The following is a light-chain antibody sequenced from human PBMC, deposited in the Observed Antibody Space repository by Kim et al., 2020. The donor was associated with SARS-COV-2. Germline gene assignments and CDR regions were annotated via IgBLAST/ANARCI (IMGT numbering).Light chain of an antibody. J-gene: IGKJ2*01. CDR1: QSVSSSY. V-gene: IGKV3-20*01. CDR2: GAS. Sequence: LSPGERATLSCRASQSVSSSYLAWYQQKPGQAPRLLIYGASSRATGIPDRFSGSGSGTDCTLTISRLEPEDFAVYYCQQYVSSPHTFGQGTKLEI. CDR3: QQYVSSPHT.